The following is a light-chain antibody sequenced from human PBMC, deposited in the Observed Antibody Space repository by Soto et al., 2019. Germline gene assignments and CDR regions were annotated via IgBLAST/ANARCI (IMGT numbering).Light chain of an antibody. J-gene: IGKJ1*01. Sequence: AIQMTQSPSSLSAYVGDRVTITCRAGQGIRDDVAWYQQKPGRAPKLLIYAASNLQSGVPSRFSGSGSGSDFTLTISSLQPEDFATYYCLQDYGYPRTFGQGTKVEI. CDR3: LQDYGYPRT. CDR2: AAS. CDR1: QGIRDD. V-gene: IGKV1-6*01.